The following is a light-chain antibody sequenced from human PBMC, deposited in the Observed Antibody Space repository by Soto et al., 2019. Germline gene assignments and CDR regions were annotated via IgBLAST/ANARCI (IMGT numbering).Light chain of an antibody. J-gene: IGKJ5*01. CDR3: QQYGNSPIT. V-gene: IGKV3-20*01. CDR1: QTMTRAY. Sequence: ILLTQSPATLSLSQGENETLYCRASQTMTRAYVAWYQQNPGQAPRLLIYAASYRATGIPARFSGSGSGTDFTLTISSLEPADFGVYYCQQYGNSPITFGQGTRLEIK. CDR2: AAS.